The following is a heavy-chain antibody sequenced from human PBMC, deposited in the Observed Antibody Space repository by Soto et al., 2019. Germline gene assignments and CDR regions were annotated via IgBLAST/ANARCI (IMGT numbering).Heavy chain of an antibody. J-gene: IGHJ2*01. CDR1: GYTFTSYG. V-gene: IGHV1-18*01. CDR2: ISGYNGNT. Sequence: QVQLVQSGAEVKKPGASVKVSCKASGYTFTSYGICWVRQAPGQGLEWMGWISGYNGNTNYAQNLQGRVTMTTDTSTSPVYMELRSLRSDDTAVYYCARRCSSTRCLELLGRGTLVIVSS. CDR3: ARRCSSTRCLEL. D-gene: IGHD2-2*01.